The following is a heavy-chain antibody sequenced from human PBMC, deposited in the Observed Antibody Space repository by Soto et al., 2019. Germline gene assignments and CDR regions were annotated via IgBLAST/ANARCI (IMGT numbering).Heavy chain of an antibody. CDR2: IYYSGST. CDR3: ARDDDYSYGMDV. J-gene: IGHJ6*02. V-gene: IGHV4-30-4*01. CDR1: GGSICSGDYY. Sequence: QVQLQESGPGLVKPSQTLSLTCTVSGGSICSGDYYWSWIRQPPGKGLEWIGYIYYSGSTYYNPSPKSRVTIPVDTSKNQFSLKLSSVTAADTAVYYCARDDDYSYGMDVWGQGTTVTVSS.